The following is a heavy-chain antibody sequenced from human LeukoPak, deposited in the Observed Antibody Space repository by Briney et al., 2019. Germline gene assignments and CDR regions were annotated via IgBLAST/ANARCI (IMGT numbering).Heavy chain of an antibody. Sequence: ASVKVSCKAFGYTFTGYHIHWVRQAPGQGLEWMGRIYSNSGGTNYAQKFQGRVTMTRDTSISTAYMELSRLRSDDTAVYYCARDRSDAFDFWGQGIMVTVSS. CDR1: GYTFTGYH. J-gene: IGHJ3*01. CDR3: ARDRSDAFDF. V-gene: IGHV1-2*06. CDR2: IYSNSGGT.